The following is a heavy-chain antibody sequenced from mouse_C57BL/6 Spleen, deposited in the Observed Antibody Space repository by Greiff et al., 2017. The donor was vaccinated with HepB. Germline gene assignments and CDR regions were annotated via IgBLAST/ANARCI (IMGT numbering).Heavy chain of an antibody. D-gene: IGHD6-1*01. CDR2: ISSGGDYI. CDR1: GFTFSSYA. J-gene: IGHJ4*01. V-gene: IGHV5-9-1*02. CDR3: TRGGGPQCDYAMDY. Sequence: EVQLVESGEGLVKPGGSLKLSCAASGFTFSSYAMSWVRQTPEKRLEWVAYISSGGDYIYYADTVKGRFTISRDTARNTLYLQMSSLKSEDTAMYYCTRGGGPQCDYAMDYWGQGTSVTVSS.